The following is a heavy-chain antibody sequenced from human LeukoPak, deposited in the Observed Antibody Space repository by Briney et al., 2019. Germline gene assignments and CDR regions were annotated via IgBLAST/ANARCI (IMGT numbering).Heavy chain of an antibody. CDR3: ARPVATTGEWAFDV. V-gene: IGHV4-38-2*02. Sequence: PSETLSLTRTVSGYFSTSHHWGWIRHPPGRGLEWIASIRHDGHTYYNSSLKSQVTISIDMSRTQFPQELNSLPAADTAVYYCARPVATTGEWAFDVWGQGTMVTVSS. D-gene: IGHD5-12*01. J-gene: IGHJ3*01. CDR2: IRHDGHT. CDR1: GYFSTSHH.